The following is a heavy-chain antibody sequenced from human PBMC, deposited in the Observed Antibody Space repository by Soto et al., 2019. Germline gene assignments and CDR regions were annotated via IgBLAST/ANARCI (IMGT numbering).Heavy chain of an antibody. V-gene: IGHV3-23*01. D-gene: IGHD3-22*01. CDR2: ISGSGGRT. J-gene: IGHJ4*02. CDR3: AKDVYYYDSSGYYDY. CDR1: GFTFRKHA. Sequence: EVQLLESGGGLVQPGGSLRVSCAASGFTFRKHAMSWVRQAPGKGLEWVSGISGSGGRTYYADSVKGRFTISRDNSKNTLYRQMNSLRVEDTAVYYCAKDVYYYDSSGYYDYWGQGALVTVSS.